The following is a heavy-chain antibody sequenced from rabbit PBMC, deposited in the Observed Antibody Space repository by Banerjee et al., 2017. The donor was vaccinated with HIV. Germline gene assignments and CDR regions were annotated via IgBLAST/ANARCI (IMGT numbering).Heavy chain of an antibody. V-gene: IGHV1S45*01. J-gene: IGHJ4*01. CDR1: GFSFSSSYW. Sequence: QEQLEESGGDLVKPEGSLTLTCTASGFSFSSSYWMCWVRQAPGKGLEWIGCIYSGSSSAYYASWAKGRFTISKTSSTTVTLQMTSLTAADTATYFCARDLRYDDSFYFDLWGQGTLVTV. D-gene: IGHD2-1*01. CDR2: IYSGSSSA. CDR3: ARDLRYDDSFYFDL.